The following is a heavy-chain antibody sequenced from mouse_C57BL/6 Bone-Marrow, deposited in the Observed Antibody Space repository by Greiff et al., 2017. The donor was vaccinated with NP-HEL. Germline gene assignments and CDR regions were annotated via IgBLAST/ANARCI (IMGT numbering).Heavy chain of an antibody. CDR3: ARDWLLPPYWYFDV. D-gene: IGHD2-3*01. CDR1: GYTFTSYW. CDR2: LDPSDSYT. V-gene: IGHV1-69*01. J-gene: IGHJ1*03. Sequence: VQLQQPGAELVMPGASVKLSCKASGYTFTSYWMHWVKQRPGQGLEWIGELDPSDSYTNYNQKFKGKSTLTVDKSSSTAYMQLSSLTSEDSAVYYCARDWLLPPYWYFDVWGTGTTVTVSS.